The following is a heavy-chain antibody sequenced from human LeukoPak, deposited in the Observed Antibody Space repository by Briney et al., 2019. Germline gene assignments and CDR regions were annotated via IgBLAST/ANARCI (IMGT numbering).Heavy chain of an antibody. Sequence: GGSLRLSCAASGFTFSDYYMSWIRQAPGKGLEWVSYISSSGSTIYYADSVKGRFTISRDNSKNTLYLQMNSLRAEDTAVYYCAKDLYSSGWYGRYMDVWGKGTTVTISS. D-gene: IGHD6-19*01. CDR2: ISSSGSTI. V-gene: IGHV3-11*04. J-gene: IGHJ6*03. CDR1: GFTFSDYY. CDR3: AKDLYSSGWYGRYMDV.